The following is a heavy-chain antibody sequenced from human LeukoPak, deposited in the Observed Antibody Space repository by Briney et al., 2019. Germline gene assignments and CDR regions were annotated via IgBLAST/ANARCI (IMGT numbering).Heavy chain of an antibody. J-gene: IGHJ5*02. D-gene: IGHD6-19*01. CDR1: GGSMSSYY. CDR2: ISYSGST. Sequence: SETLSLTCSVSGGSMSSYYWSWIRQSPGKGLEWIGSISYSGSTYYNPSLKSRVTISVDTSKNQFSLKLSSVTAADTAVYYCARAPKDSGWYYVGIKQGTGWFDPWGQGTLVTVSS. V-gene: IGHV4-59*05. CDR3: ARAPKDSGWYYVGIKQGTGWFDP.